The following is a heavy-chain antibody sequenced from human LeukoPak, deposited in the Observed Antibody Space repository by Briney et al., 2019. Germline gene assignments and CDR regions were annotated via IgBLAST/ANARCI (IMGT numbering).Heavy chain of an antibody. CDR1: GGTFSSYA. CDR2: IIPIFGTA. Sequence: SVKVSCKASGGTFSSYAISWVRQTPGQGLEWMGGIIPIFGTANYAQKFQGRVTITTDESTSTAYMELSSLRSEDTAVYYCARCNGWNDFPGAFDIWGQGTMVTVSS. J-gene: IGHJ3*02. D-gene: IGHD1-1*01. V-gene: IGHV1-69*05. CDR3: ARCNGWNDFPGAFDI.